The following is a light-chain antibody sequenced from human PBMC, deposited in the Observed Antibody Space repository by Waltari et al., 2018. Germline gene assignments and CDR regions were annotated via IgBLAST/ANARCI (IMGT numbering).Light chain of an antibody. CDR1: QSVLYSSNSKNN. CDR3: QQYYSSPFT. CDR2: WAS. Sequence: DIVMTQSPDSLALSLGERPTINYKSSQSVLYSSNSKNNLAWYQHKAGQPPKLLIYWASTRESGVPDRFSGSGSGTDFTLTISSLQAEDVAVYYCQQYYSSPFTFGPGTKVHVK. J-gene: IGKJ3*01. V-gene: IGKV4-1*01.